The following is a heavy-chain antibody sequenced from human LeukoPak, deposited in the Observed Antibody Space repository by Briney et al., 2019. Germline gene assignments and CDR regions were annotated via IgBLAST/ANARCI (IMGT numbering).Heavy chain of an antibody. D-gene: IGHD6-13*01. V-gene: IGHV3-7*01. CDR3: ARDSNRGYSSSWYWFDP. J-gene: IGHJ5*02. CDR2: INKDARQT. CDR1: GFTFRTSW. Sequence: GGSLRLSCVVSGFTFRTSWMAWVRQAPGKGLEWLANINKDARQTYYADSVKGRFTISRDNSKNTLYLQMNSLRAEDTAVYYCARDSNRGYSSSWYWFDPWGQGTLVTVSS.